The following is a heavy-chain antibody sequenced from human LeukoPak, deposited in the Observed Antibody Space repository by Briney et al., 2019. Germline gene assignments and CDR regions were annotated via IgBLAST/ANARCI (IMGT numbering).Heavy chain of an antibody. D-gene: IGHD3-3*01. CDR2: IYYSGST. V-gene: IGHV4-59*08. CDR1: GGSISSYY. CDR3: ARLPVLRFLEWLPIY. Sequence: PSETLSLTCTVSGGSISSYYWSWIRQPPGKGLEWIGYIYYSGSTNYNPSLKSRVTISVDTSKNQFSLKLSSVTAADTAVYYCARLPVLRFLEWLPIYWGQGTLVTVSS. J-gene: IGHJ4*02.